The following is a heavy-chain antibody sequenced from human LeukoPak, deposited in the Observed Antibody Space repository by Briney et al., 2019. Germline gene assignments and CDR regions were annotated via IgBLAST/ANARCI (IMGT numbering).Heavy chain of an antibody. J-gene: IGHJ4*02. D-gene: IGHD3-10*01. CDR3: ARALGYYGSGSSQFDY. Sequence: KSSQTLSLTCTVSGGSISSGGYYWSWIRQHPGKGLEWIGRIYYSGGTNYNPSLKSRVTISVDTSKNQFSLKVTSVTAADTAVYYCARALGYYGSGSSQFDYWGQGTLVTVSS. V-gene: IGHV4-61*08. CDR1: GGSISSGGYY. CDR2: IYYSGGT.